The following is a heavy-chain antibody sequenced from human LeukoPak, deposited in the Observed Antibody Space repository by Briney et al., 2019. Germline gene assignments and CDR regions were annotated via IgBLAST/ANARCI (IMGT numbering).Heavy chain of an antibody. V-gene: IGHV4-34*09. J-gene: IGHJ3*02. Sequence: SETLSLTCAVYGGSFSGYYWSWIRQTPGKGLEWIGYIYYSGSTHYNPSLKSRVTISVDTSKNQFSLKLSSVTAADTAVYYCARVRDAFDIWGQGTMVTVSS. CDR3: ARVRDAFDI. CDR1: GGSFSGYY. CDR2: IYYSGST.